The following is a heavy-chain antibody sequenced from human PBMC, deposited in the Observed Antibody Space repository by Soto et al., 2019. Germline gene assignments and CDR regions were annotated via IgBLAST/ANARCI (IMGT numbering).Heavy chain of an antibody. D-gene: IGHD6-19*01. CDR1: GFIFSSYA. V-gene: IGHV3-23*01. CDR2: ISASGDNA. Sequence: LRLSCTASGFIFSSYAMSWVRQAPGKGLEWVSAISASGDNAYYADSVKGRFTISRDRSKSLYLQMKSLRAEDTAIYYCAKFFVAGTRGYFDSWGQGTLVTVSS. J-gene: IGHJ4*02. CDR3: AKFFVAGTRGYFDS.